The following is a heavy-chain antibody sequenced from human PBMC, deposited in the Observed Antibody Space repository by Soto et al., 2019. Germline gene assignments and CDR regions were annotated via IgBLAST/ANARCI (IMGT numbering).Heavy chain of an antibody. CDR1: GFTFSSYS. Sequence: HPGGSLRLSCAASGFTFSSYSMNWARQAPGKGLEWVSYISSSSSTIYYADSVKGRFTISRDNAKNSLYLQMNSLRDEDTAVYYCATDIVVVVAATPLPYGMDVWGQGTTVTGSS. D-gene: IGHD2-15*01. CDR2: ISSSSSTI. J-gene: IGHJ6*02. V-gene: IGHV3-48*02. CDR3: ATDIVVVVAATPLPYGMDV.